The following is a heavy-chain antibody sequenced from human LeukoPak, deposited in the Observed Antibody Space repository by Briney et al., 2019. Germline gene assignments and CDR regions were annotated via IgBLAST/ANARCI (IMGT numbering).Heavy chain of an antibody. V-gene: IGHV3-30*18. D-gene: IGHD3-3*01. Sequence: PGGSLRLSCAASGFTFSSYGMHWVRQAPGKGLEWVAVISYDGSNKYCADSVKGRFTISRDNSKNTLYLQMNSLRAEDTAVYYCAKGGSLDYDFWSGYGGYFDYWGQGTLVTVSS. CDR1: GFTFSSYG. CDR3: AKGGSLDYDFWSGYGGYFDY. CDR2: ISYDGSNK. J-gene: IGHJ4*02.